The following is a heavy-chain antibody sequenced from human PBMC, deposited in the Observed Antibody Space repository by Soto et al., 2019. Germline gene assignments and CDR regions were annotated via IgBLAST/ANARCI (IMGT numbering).Heavy chain of an antibody. Sequence: SETLSLTCTVSGGSISSYYWSWIRQPPGKGLEWIGHIYYSGSTNYNPSLKSRVTISVDTSKNQFSLKLSSVTAADTAVYYCARDLSNWNFDYWGQGTLVTVSS. D-gene: IGHD1-20*01. J-gene: IGHJ4*02. CDR2: IYYSGST. V-gene: IGHV4-59*01. CDR1: GGSISSYY. CDR3: ARDLSNWNFDY.